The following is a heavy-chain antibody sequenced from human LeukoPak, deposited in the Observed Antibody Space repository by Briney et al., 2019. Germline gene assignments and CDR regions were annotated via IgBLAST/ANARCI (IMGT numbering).Heavy chain of an antibody. Sequence: TLSLTCTVSGGSISSGDYYWSWIRQPPGKGLEWIGYIYYSGSTYYSPSLKSRVTISVDTSKNQFSLKLSSVTAADTAVYYCARRLFHWYFDLWGRGTLVTVSS. CDR3: ARRLFHWYFDL. V-gene: IGHV4-30-4*08. CDR1: GGSISSGDYY. CDR2: IYYSGST. J-gene: IGHJ2*01.